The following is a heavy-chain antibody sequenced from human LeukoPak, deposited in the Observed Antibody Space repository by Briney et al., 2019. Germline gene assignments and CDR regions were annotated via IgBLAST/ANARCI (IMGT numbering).Heavy chain of an antibody. D-gene: IGHD3-22*01. CDR1: GGSISGYY. Sequence: SETLSLTCTVSGGSISGYYWSWIRQPAGKGLEWIGRIHTSGRTNYNPSLKSRVTMSVDTSKNQFSLKLSSLTAADTAVYYCARGDDSSGQGRWGQGTLVTVFS. CDR2: IHTSGRT. J-gene: IGHJ4*02. V-gene: IGHV4-4*07. CDR3: ARGDDSSGQGR.